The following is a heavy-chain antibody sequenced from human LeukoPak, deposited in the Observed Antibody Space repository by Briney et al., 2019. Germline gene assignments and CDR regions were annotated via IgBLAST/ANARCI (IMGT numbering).Heavy chain of an antibody. Sequence: GGSLRLSCAASGFTVSSNYMSWVRQAPGKGLEWVSVIYGGGSTYYADSVKGRFTISRDNSKNTLYLQMNSLRAEDTAVYYCAREAPMVRGVIYYGMDVWGQGTTVTVSS. CDR2: IYGGGST. V-gene: IGHV3-53*01. CDR1: GFTVSSNY. J-gene: IGHJ6*02. CDR3: AREAPMVRGVIYYGMDV. D-gene: IGHD3-10*01.